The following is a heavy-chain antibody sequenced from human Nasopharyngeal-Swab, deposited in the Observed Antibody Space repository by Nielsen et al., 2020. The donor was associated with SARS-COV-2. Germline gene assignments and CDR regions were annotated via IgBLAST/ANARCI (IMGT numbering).Heavy chain of an antibody. V-gene: IGHV6-1*01. J-gene: IGHJ6*03. Sequence: IRQSPSRGLEWLGRIYYRSKWYNDYAVSVKSRITINPDTSKNQFSLHLNSVTPEDTAVYYCARARGAYGDYYYYYYTDVWGKGTTVTVSS. CDR2: IYYRSKWYN. CDR3: ARARGAYGDYYYYYYTDV. D-gene: IGHD4-17*01.